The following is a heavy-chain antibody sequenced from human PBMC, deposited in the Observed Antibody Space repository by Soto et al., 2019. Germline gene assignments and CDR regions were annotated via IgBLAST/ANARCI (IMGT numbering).Heavy chain of an antibody. Sequence: ASVKVSCKASGYTFTGYFMHWVRQAPGQGLEWMGWINTNSGATKYAHKFQGRVTMTRDTSISTAYMELSGLTSDDTAVYFCARGGGTILAPLPWGQGTLVTVSS. CDR3: ARGGGTILAPLP. CDR2: INTNSGAT. D-gene: IGHD3-3*01. V-gene: IGHV1-2*02. J-gene: IGHJ5*02. CDR1: GYTFTGYF.